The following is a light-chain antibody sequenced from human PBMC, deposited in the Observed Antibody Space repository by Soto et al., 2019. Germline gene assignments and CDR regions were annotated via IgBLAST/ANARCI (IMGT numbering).Light chain of an antibody. V-gene: IGLV1-44*01. CDR3: AAWDDSLNVLV. Sequence: QSVLTQPPSVSGTPGQRVNMSCSGSSSNIGSKSVSWHQHLPQTAPKLLIYSNNQRPSGVPGRFSGSKSGTSASLAISGLQSDDETQYYCAAWDDSLNVLVFGGGTKLTVL. CDR1: SSNIGSKS. J-gene: IGLJ2*01. CDR2: SNN.